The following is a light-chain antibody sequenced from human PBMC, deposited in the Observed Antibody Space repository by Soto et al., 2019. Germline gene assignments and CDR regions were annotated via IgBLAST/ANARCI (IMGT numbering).Light chain of an antibody. Sequence: DIVMTQSPDSLAVSLGERATINCKSSQSVLYSSKNKNYLSWYQQKPGQPPKLLIYWASTREPGVPERFSGSRSGTDFTLTISSLQAEDVAVYYCQQYYSTPLTFGGGTKVEIK. J-gene: IGKJ4*01. CDR2: WAS. V-gene: IGKV4-1*01. CDR1: QSVLYSSKNKNY. CDR3: QQYYSTPLT.